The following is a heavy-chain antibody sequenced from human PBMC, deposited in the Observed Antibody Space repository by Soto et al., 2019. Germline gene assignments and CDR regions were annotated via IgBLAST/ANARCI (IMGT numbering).Heavy chain of an antibody. D-gene: IGHD4-17*01. CDR1: GFSLSTSGVG. CDR2: IYWDDDK. Sequence: QITLKESDPTLVKPTQTLTLTCTFSGFSLSTSGVGVGWIRQPPGKALEWLALIYWDDDKRYSPSLKSRLTITKDTSKNQVVLRMTNMDPVDTATYYCAHSPPPTVTTSAEYFQHWGQGTLVTVSS. CDR3: AHSPPPTVTTSAEYFQH. V-gene: IGHV2-5*02. J-gene: IGHJ1*01.